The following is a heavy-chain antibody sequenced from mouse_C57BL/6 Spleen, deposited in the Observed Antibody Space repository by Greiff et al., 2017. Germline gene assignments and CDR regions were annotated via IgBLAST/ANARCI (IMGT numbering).Heavy chain of an antibody. CDR2: IDPSDSYT. Sequence: VKLQQPGAELVMPGASVKLSCKASGYTFTSYWMHWVKQRPGQGLEWIGEIDPSDSYTNYNQKFKGKSTLTVDKSSSTAYMQLSSLTSEDSAVYYCARWTYYSPYYAMDYWGQGTSVTVSS. D-gene: IGHD2-12*01. V-gene: IGHV1-69*01. J-gene: IGHJ4*01. CDR1: GYTFTSYW. CDR3: ARWTYYSPYYAMDY.